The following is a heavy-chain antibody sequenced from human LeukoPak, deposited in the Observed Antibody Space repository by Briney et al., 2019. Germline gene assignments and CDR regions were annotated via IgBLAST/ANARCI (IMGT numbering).Heavy chain of an antibody. CDR3: ARDPSYSSSWPYGMDV. V-gene: IGHV1-2*02. Sequence: ASVKVSCKASGYTFTGYYMHWVRQAPGQGLEWMGWINPNSGGTNYAQKFQGRVTMTRDTSISTAYMELSRLRSDDTAVYYCARDPSYSSSWPYGMDVWGQGTTVTVS. CDR2: INPNSGGT. CDR1: GYTFTGYY. J-gene: IGHJ6*02. D-gene: IGHD6-13*01.